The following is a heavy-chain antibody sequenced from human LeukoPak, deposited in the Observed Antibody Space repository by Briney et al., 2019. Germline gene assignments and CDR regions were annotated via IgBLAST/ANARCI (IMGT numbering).Heavy chain of an antibody. D-gene: IGHD3-10*01. CDR1: GFTFSSYE. CDR2: ISSSGSTI. CDR3: GRGGSGSYGDYFAS. Sequence: GGSLRLSCAASGFTFSSYEMNWVRQAPGKGLEWVSYISSSGSTIYYADSVEGRFTISRDNAKNSLYLQMNSLRAEDTALYYCGRGGSGSYGDYFASWGQGTLVTVSS. V-gene: IGHV3-48*03. J-gene: IGHJ4*02.